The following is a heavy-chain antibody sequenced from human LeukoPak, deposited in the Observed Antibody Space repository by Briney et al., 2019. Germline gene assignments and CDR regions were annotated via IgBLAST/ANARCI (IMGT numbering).Heavy chain of an antibody. V-gene: IGHV3-74*01. CDR2: IDGDGTT. Sequence: GGSLRLSCAASGFAFSSYWMLWVRQVPGKGLVWVCRIDGDGTTTYADFAKGRFTISRDNTNNILYLQMNSRRPEDTAIYYCSRSQFDYWGRGVLVTVSS. CDR3: SRSQFDY. J-gene: IGHJ4*02. CDR1: GFAFSSYW.